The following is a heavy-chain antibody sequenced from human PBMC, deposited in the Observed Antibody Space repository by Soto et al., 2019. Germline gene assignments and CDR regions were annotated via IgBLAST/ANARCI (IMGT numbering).Heavy chain of an antibody. Sequence: GGSLRLSCAASGFTFDDYAMHWVRQAPGKGLEWVSGISWNSGSTYYADSVKVRFTISRDNSENTLYLQMNSLRAEDMALYYYSPRSLSSTPGFDYWGQGTRVTVSS. V-gene: IGHV3-9*03. CDR3: SPRSLSSTPGFDY. J-gene: IGHJ4*02. CDR1: GFTFDDYA. CDR2: ISWNSGST. D-gene: IGHD2-2*01.